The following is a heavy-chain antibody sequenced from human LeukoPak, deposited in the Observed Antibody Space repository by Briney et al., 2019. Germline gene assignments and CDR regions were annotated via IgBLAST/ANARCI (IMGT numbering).Heavy chain of an antibody. CDR3: ARDQGTTMVYFDY. J-gene: IGHJ4*02. CDR2: INPHSGGT. D-gene: IGHD5-18*01. V-gene: IGHV1-2*02. Sequence: ASVKVSCKASGYTFTDYYIYWVLQAPGQGLEWMGWINPHSGGTNYAQNFQGRVTMTRDTSISTAYMELSSIRSDDTALYYCARDQGTTMVYFDYWGQGSLVTVSS. CDR1: GYTFTDYY.